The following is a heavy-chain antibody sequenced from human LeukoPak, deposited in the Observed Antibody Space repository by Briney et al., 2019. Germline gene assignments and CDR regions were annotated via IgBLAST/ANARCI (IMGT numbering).Heavy chain of an antibody. CDR3: ARDSLGIFGVVIMVDYYYYGMDV. CDR2: IIPIFGTA. D-gene: IGHD3-3*01. J-gene: IGHJ6*02. V-gene: IGHV1-69*13. CDR1: GGTFSSYA. Sequence: ASVKVSCKASGGTFSSYAISWVRQAPGQGPEWMGGIIPIFGTANYAQKFQGRVTITADESTSTAYMELSSLRSEDTAVYYCARDSLGIFGVVIMVDYYYYGMDVWGQGTTVTVSS.